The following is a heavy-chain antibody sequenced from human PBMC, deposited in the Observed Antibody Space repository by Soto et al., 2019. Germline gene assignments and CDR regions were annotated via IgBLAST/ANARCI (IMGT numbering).Heavy chain of an antibody. CDR3: ARVNSGRKWFDP. J-gene: IGHJ5*02. Sequence: SETLSLPCTVSGDSDSRASFYWIWIRQAPGKGLEWIRFNYCSRSTNYNPSRKSRITTSLDTSKTQFALNISTVTAADTAVYSWARVNSGRKWFDPWGQGTLVTVSS. D-gene: IGHD6-19*01. CDR1: GDSDSRASFY. CDR2: NYCSRST. V-gene: IGHV4-61*01.